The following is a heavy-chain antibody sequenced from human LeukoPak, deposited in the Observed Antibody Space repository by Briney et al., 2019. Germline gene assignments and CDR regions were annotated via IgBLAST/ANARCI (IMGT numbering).Heavy chain of an antibody. J-gene: IGHJ3*02. CDR1: GGSISSYY. CDR2: IYYSGST. Sequence: SETLSLTCTVSGGSISSYYWSWIRQPPGKGLEWIGYIYYSGSTNYNPSLKSRVTISVDTSKNQFSLKLSSVTAADTAVYYCARVKNVLRLNAFDIWGQGTMVTVSS. V-gene: IGHV4-59*12. CDR3: ARVKNVLRLNAFDI. D-gene: IGHD3-3*01.